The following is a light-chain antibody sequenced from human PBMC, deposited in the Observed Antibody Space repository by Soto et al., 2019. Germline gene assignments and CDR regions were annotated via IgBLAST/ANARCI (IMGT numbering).Light chain of an antibody. Sequence: IVMTQFPLSLPVTPGEPASISCRSSQSLLHSTGYNSLDWYLQKPGQSPQLLISLGSDRASGVPDRFSGSGSGTVFTLKISRAEAEDVGVYYCMQALQIPPTFGQGTRLEIK. CDR3: MQALQIPPT. V-gene: IGKV2-28*01. CDR2: LGS. CDR1: QSLLHSTGYNS. J-gene: IGKJ5*01.